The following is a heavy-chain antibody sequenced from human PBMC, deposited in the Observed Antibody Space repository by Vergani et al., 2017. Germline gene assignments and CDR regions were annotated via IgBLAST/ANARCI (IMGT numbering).Heavy chain of an antibody. J-gene: IGHJ5*02. D-gene: IGHD3-22*01. CDR1: GFTVSKNY. V-gene: IGHV3-66*02. Sequence: VQLVESGGNVVQSGTSLRLSCAASGFTVSKNYLSWVRQAAGKGLEWVSVIYRSGDTYYADSVKGRFTISRDDSKNTVYLQMNSLRIEDTAMYYCARDPGDDKIGPWGQGTLVTVSS. CDR3: ARDPGDDKIGP. CDR2: IYRSGDT.